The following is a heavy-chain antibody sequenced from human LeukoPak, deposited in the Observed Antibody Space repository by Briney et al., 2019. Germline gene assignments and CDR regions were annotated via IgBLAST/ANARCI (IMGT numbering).Heavy chain of an antibody. V-gene: IGHV4-59*01. D-gene: IGHD5-18*01. J-gene: IGHJ4*02. Sequence: KPSETLSLTCTVSGGSISSYYWSWIRQPPGKGLEWIGYIYYSGSTNYNPSLKSRVTISVDTSKNQFSPKLSSVTAADTAVYYCAGGRDTAMGPFDYWGQGTLVTVSS. CDR1: GGSISSYY. CDR3: AGGRDTAMGPFDY. CDR2: IYYSGST.